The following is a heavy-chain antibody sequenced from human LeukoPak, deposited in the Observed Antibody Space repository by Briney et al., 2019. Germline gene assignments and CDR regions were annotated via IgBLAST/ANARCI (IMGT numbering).Heavy chain of an antibody. CDR3: ARVVVGATKDYYYGMDV. Sequence: ASVKVSCKASGYTFKMFYIHWVRQAPGQGLEWMGRIIPILGIANYAQKFQGRVTITADKSTSTAYMELSSLRSEDTAVYYCARVVVGATKDYYYGMDVWGQGTTVTVSS. CDR2: IIPILGIA. CDR1: GYTFKMFY. D-gene: IGHD1-26*01. V-gene: IGHV1-69*04. J-gene: IGHJ6*02.